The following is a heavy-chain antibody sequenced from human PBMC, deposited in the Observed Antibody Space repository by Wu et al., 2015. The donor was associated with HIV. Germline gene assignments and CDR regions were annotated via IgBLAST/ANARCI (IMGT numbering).Heavy chain of an antibody. CDR1: GYTFTTYD. CDR3: ARDLYDLVSGDYVYYGFDV. CDR2: MNPNNGNA. J-gene: IGHJ6*02. D-gene: IGHD3-10*02. Sequence: QVQLVQSGTEVKKPGASVKVSCKASGYTFTTYDINWVRQATGQGLEYMGWMNPNNGNAASAQRFQGRITMTRTTSISTAYLELSSLRSEDTAVYYCARDLYDLVSGDYVYYGFDVWGHGTTVIVSS. V-gene: IGHV1-8*02.